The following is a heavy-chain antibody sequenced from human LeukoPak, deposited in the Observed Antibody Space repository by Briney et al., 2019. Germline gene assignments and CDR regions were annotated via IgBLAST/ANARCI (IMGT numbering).Heavy chain of an antibody. J-gene: IGHJ4*02. Sequence: GGSLRLSCADSGFTFSSHWMHWVRQAPGKGLVWVSRIKYDASSTSYADSVKGRFTISRDNAKNTLYLQMNSQRAEDTAVYYCAKLANAASDFDYWGQGTLVTVSS. CDR1: GFTFSSHW. V-gene: IGHV3-74*01. D-gene: IGHD2-21*01. CDR2: IKYDASST. CDR3: AKLANAASDFDY.